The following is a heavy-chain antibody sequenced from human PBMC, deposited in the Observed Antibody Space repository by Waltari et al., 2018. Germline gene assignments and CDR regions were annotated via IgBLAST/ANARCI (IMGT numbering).Heavy chain of an antibody. CDR2: ISDAGDTI. CDR1: GFTFPDSY. Sequence: QVQLVVESGGGLIKPGGSLRLSCVASGFTFPDSYMSWIRQAPGKGLEWVSYISDAGDTIYYADSVKGRFTISRDNAKSSLSLQMNSLRTEDTDVYYCARMQFYYYYIDVWGKGTSVTVSS. J-gene: IGHJ6*03. V-gene: IGHV3-11*04. CDR3: ARMQFYYYYIDV. D-gene: IGHD6-19*01.